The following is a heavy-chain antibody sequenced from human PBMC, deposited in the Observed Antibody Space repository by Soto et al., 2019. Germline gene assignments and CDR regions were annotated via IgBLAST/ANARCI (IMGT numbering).Heavy chain of an antibody. Sequence: PSETLSLTCAFYGVSFSGYYWSWIRQPPGKGLEWIGEINHSGSTNYNPSLKSRVTISVDTSKNQFSLKLSSVTAADTAVYYCARGSKGGLGRPLDYWGQGTLVTVSS. CDR2: INHSGST. V-gene: IGHV4-34*01. CDR3: ARGSKGGLGRPLDY. D-gene: IGHD2-15*01. CDR1: GVSFSGYY. J-gene: IGHJ4*02.